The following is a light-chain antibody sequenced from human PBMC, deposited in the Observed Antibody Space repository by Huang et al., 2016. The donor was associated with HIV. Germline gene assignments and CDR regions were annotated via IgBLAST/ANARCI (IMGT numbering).Light chain of an antibody. CDR1: QAINNF. Sequence: AIRLTQSPSSLAASTGDRVTITCRASQAINNFLAWYQQKPGKAPNLLIYAASILETRVPSRFSGSGSGTEFNLSVSCLQSEDFATYYCQQYYSYRTFGQGTQVEIK. CDR2: AAS. J-gene: IGKJ1*01. CDR3: QQYYSYRT. V-gene: IGKV1-8*01.